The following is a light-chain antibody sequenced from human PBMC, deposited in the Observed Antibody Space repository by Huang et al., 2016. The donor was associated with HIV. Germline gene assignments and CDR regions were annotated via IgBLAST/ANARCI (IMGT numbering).Light chain of an antibody. CDR2: DSI. Sequence: DIVLTQSPATLSLSPGQRATLSCRASQNINNYLVWYQQKPGQAPMLLIYDSINMATGIPARFSGSGSGTDFTLTINTLEPEDFAVYYCQQRGAWPLTFGGGTKVEIK. CDR3: QQRGAWPLT. CDR1: QNINNY. V-gene: IGKV3-11*01. J-gene: IGKJ4*01.